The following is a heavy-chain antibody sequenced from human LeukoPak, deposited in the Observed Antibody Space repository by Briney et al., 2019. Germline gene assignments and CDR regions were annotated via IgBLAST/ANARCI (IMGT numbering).Heavy chain of an antibody. J-gene: IGHJ4*02. CDR2: IRGDNGNT. Sequence: ASVKVSCKASGYSFSNYGLSWVRQAPGQGLEWVGWIRGDNGNTNYAQKLQGRVTMTTDTSTSTAYMELRSLGSDETAVYYCARVDLLTGYYFFDYWGQGTLVTVSS. CDR3: ARVDLLTGYYFFDY. D-gene: IGHD3-9*01. V-gene: IGHV1-18*01. CDR1: GYSFSNYG.